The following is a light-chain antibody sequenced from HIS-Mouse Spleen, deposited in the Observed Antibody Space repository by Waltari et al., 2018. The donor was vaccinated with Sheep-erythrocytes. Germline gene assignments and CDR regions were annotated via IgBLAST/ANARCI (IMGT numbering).Light chain of an antibody. CDR2: DVS. CDR3: FSYAGSYTWV. V-gene: IGLV2-11*01. CDR1: SSDVGGYNY. Sequence: QSALTQPRSVSGSPGQSVTISCTGTSSDVGGYNYVPWYQQHPGKAPKLMIDDVSKGPPGVPYRFSCSKAGNPASLTISGLQAEDEADYYCFSYAGSYTWVFGGGTKLTVL. J-gene: IGLJ3*02.